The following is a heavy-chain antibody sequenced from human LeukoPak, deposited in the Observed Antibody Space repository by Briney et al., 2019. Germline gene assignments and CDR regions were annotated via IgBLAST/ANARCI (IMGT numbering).Heavy chain of an antibody. CDR2: INPSGGST. D-gene: IGHD3-22*01. Sequence: ASVNVSCKASGYTFTSYYMHWVRQAPGQGLEWMGIINPSGGSTSYAQKFQGRVTMTRDTSTSTVYMELSSLRSEDTAVYYCARDVSLSYYYDSSGYYPDYWGQGTLVTVSS. CDR1: GYTFTSYY. CDR3: ARDVSLSYYYDSSGYYPDY. V-gene: IGHV1-46*01. J-gene: IGHJ4*02.